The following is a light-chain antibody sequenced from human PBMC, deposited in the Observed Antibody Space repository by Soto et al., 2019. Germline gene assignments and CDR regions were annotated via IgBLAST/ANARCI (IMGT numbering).Light chain of an antibody. V-gene: IGKV3-20*01. J-gene: IGKJ5*01. Sequence: SCXANERLSSVYLAWYQQRPGQPPRLLIYGASNRATGIPDRFSGSGSGTDFTLIINRLEPEDVAIYYCQQYGGSPRITFGQGTRLEIK. CDR2: GAS. CDR1: ERLSSVY. CDR3: QQYGGSPRIT.